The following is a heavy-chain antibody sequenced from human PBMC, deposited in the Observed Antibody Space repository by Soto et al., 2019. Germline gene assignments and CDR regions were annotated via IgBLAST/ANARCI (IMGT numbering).Heavy chain of an antibody. J-gene: IGHJ4*02. D-gene: IGHD3-16*01. CDR2: ISGSDGST. CDR1: GFTLSNYG. V-gene: IGHV3-23*01. CDR3: AKDKCYD. Sequence: EVQLLESGGGLVQPGGSLRLSCAASGFTLSNYGMNWVRQAPVKGLEWVTGISGSDGSTYYADSVKGRFTISRDSSKNTLDLQMHTLRAEDRAGYCFAKDKCYDWGQGAVVNVAS.